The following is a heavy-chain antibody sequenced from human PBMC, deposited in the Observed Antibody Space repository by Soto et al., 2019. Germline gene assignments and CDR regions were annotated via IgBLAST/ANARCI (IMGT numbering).Heavy chain of an antibody. D-gene: IGHD3-10*01. J-gene: IGHJ5*02. CDR2: IYYSGST. V-gene: IGHV4-39*01. Sequence: SETLSLTCTVSGGSISSSSYYWGWIRQPPGKGLEWIGSIYYSGSTYYNPSLKSRVTISVDTSKNQFSLKLSSVTAADTAVYYCARHWTTMVRGANPNWFDPWGQGTLVTVS. CDR3: ARHWTTMVRGANPNWFDP. CDR1: GGSISSSSYY.